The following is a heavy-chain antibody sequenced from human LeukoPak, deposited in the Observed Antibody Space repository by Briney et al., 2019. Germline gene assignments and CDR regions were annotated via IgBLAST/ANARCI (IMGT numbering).Heavy chain of an antibody. CDR1: EFTFSRYS. D-gene: IGHD6-13*01. V-gene: IGHV3-21*01. Sequence: VGSLRLSCAASEFTFSRYSMNWFRQAPGEGLEWVSSISSSGYDIYYADSVKGRFTISRDNAKNSLYLQMNSLRAEDTAVYYCARDADKIAAAGLDYWGQGPLVPVSS. CDR2: ISSSGYDI. J-gene: IGHJ4*02. CDR3: ARDADKIAAAGLDY.